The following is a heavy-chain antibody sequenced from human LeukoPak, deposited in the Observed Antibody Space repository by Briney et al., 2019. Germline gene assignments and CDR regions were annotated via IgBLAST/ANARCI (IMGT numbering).Heavy chain of an antibody. V-gene: IGHV3-23*01. Sequence: GGSLRLSCAASGFTFSSYARSWVRQAPGKGLEWVSAISGSGGSTYYADSVKGRFTISRDNSKNTLYLQMNSLRAEDTAVYYCAKSNYGDYAAPFDNWGQGAMVTVSS. D-gene: IGHD4-17*01. CDR2: ISGSGGST. CDR1: GFTFSSYA. J-gene: IGHJ3*02. CDR3: AKSNYGDYAAPFDN.